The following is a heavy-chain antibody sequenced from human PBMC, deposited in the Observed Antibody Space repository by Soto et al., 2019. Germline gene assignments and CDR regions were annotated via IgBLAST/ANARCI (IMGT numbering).Heavy chain of an antibody. CDR2: IYSGGST. CDR1: GFTVSSNY. J-gene: IGHJ3*02. CDR3: ARDEDSAIDAFDI. D-gene: IGHD6-6*01. Sequence: GGSLRLSCAASGFTVSSNYMSWVRQAPGKGLEWVSVIYSGGSTYYADSVKGRFTISRDNSKNTLYLQMNSLRAEDTAVYYCARDEDSAIDAFDIWGQGTMVTVSS. V-gene: IGHV3-66*01.